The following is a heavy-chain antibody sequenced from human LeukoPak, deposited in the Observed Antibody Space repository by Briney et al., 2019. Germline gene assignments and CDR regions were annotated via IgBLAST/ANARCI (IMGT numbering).Heavy chain of an antibody. CDR3: ARESVTNSIGY. CDR1: GGSISSGSYY. J-gene: IGHJ4*02. V-gene: IGHV4-61*02. D-gene: IGHD4-17*01. CDR2: IYTGGST. Sequence: KPSQTLSLTCTVSGGSISSGSYYWSWIRQPAGKGLEWIGRIYTGGSTNYNPSLKSRVTISVDTPKNQFSLKLSSVTAADTAVYYCARESVTNSIGYWGQGTLVTVSS.